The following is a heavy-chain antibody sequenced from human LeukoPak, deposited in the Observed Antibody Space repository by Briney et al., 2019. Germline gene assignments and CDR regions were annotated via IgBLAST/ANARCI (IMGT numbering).Heavy chain of an antibody. V-gene: IGHV3-30*04. Sequence: GRSLRLSCAASGFTFSSYAMHWVRQALGKGLEWVAVISYDGSNKYYADSVKGRFTISRDNSKNTLYLQTNSLRAEDTAVYYCARVLGLLWFGESFYGMDVWGKGTTVTVSS. CDR2: ISYDGSNK. CDR3: ARVLGLLWFGESFYGMDV. J-gene: IGHJ6*04. CDR1: GFTFSSYA. D-gene: IGHD3-10*01.